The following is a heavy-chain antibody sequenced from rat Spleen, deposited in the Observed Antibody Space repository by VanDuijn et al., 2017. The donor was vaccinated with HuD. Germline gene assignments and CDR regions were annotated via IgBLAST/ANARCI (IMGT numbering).Heavy chain of an antibody. V-gene: IGHV5-25*01. CDR1: GFTFSDYN. CDR3: ARSFMVVITTGFDY. CDR2: ISTGGGNT. Sequence: EVQLVESGGGLVQPGRSLKLSCAASGFTFSDYNMAWVRQAPKKGLEWVATISTGGGNTYYRDSVKGRFTISRDNAKNTLYLQMDSLRSEDTATYYCARSFMVVITTGFDYWGQGVMVTVSS. J-gene: IGHJ2*01. D-gene: IGHD1-12*02.